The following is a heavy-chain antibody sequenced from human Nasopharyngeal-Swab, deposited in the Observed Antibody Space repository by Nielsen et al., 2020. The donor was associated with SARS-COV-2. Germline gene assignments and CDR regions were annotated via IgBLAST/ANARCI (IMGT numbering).Heavy chain of an antibody. V-gene: IGHV4-30-4*01. CDR1: GGSISSGDYY. CDR2: IYYSGST. CDR3: ARGDAVYDYVWGSYRPRSFDY. J-gene: IGHJ4*02. Sequence: SETLSLTCTVSGGSISSGDYYWSWIRQPPGKGLEWIGYIYYSGSTYYNPSLKSRVTISVDTSKNQFSLKLSSVTAADTAVYYCARGDAVYDYVWGSYRPRSFDYWGQGTLVTVSS. D-gene: IGHD3-16*02.